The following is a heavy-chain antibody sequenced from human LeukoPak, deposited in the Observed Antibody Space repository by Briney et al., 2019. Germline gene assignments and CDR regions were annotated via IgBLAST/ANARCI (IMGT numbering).Heavy chain of an antibody. V-gene: IGHV4-61*02. CDR2: IYTSGST. Sequence: TSSQTLSLTCTVSGGSISSGSYYWSWIRQPAGKGLEWIGRIYTSGSTNYNPSLKSRVTISVDTSKNQFSLKLSSVPAADTAVYYCARQWGRAARRGYYFDYWGQGTLVTVSS. CDR3: ARQWGRAARRGYYFDY. D-gene: IGHD6-6*01. J-gene: IGHJ4*02. CDR1: GGSISSGSYY.